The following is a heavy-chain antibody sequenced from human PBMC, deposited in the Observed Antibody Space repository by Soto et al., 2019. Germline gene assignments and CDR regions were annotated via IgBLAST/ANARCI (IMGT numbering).Heavy chain of an antibody. CDR2: IKSKTDGGTT. CDR1: GFTFSNAW. CDR3: TTRPDYCSSTSCYRVGFDP. D-gene: IGHD2-2*01. V-gene: IGHV3-15*07. J-gene: IGHJ5*02. Sequence: PGGSLRLSCAASGFTFSNAWMNWVRQAPGKGLEWVGRIKSKTDGGTTDYAAPVKGRFTISRDDSKNTLYLQMNSLKTENTAVYYCTTRPDYCSSTSCYRVGFDPWGQGTLVTVSS.